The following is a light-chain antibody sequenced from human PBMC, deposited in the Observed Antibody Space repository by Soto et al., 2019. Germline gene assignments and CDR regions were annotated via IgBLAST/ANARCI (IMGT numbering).Light chain of an antibody. V-gene: IGKV1-33*01. CDR2: DAS. CDR1: QDIKNF. Sequence: DIQMTQSPSSLSASVGDRVTITCQASQDIKNFLNWYQQKPGKAPKLLIYDASNLEAGVPSRFSGSGSGTDFSFTISSLQPEDIATYYCQQFELLQTFGQGTNLEIK. CDR3: QQFELLQT. J-gene: IGKJ2*01.